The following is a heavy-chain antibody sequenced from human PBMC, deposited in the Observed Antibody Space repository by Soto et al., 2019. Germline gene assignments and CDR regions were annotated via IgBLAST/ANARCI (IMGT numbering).Heavy chain of an antibody. D-gene: IGHD3-10*01. J-gene: IGHJ4*02. CDR3: AKALRGGCDY. Sequence: QVQLVESGGGVVQPGRSLRLSCAASGVPFSDYAMHWVRQAPGKGLEWVAVISFDGSNTYYADSVKGRFTVSRDNSTQTLSLQMNSLRSDDTALYYCAKALRGGCDYWGQGALVTVSS. CDR2: ISFDGSNT. V-gene: IGHV3-30*18. CDR1: GVPFSDYA.